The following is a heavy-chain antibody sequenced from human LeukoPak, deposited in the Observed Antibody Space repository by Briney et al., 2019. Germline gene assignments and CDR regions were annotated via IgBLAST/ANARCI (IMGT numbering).Heavy chain of an antibody. V-gene: IGHV3-23*01. CDR2: ISGSGGST. CDR3: AKDDCSSTSCPSLKY. D-gene: IGHD2-2*01. CDR1: GFTFSSYA. J-gene: IGHJ4*02. Sequence: GGSLRLSCAASGFTFSSYAMSWVRQAPGKGLEWVSAISGSGGSTYYADSVKGRFTISRDNSKNTLYLQMNSLRAEDRAVYYCAKDDCSSTSCPSLKYWGQGTLVTVSS.